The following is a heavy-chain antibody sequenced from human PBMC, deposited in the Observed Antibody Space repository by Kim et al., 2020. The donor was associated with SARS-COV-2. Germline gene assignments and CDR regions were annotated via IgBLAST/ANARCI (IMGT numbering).Heavy chain of an antibody. D-gene: IGHD1-26*01. CDR2: ISAYNGNT. V-gene: IGHV1-18*01. CDR3: ARVVGATVPDYFHY. Sequence: ASVKVSCKASGYTFTNNSITWVRQAPGQGLEWMGWISAYNGNTNYAQKLQGRVAMTTDTSTTTAYMELRSLRSDDTAVYYCARVVGATVPDYFHYWGQGT. CDR1: GYTFTNNS. J-gene: IGHJ4*02.